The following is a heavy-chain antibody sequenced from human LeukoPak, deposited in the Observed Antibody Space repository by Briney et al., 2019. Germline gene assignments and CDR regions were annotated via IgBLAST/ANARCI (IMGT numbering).Heavy chain of an antibody. Sequence: QPGRSLRLSCAASGFTLSSYGMHWVRQAPGKGLEWVAVIWYDGSNKYYADSVKGRFTISRDNSKNTLYLEMNSLRAEDTAVYYCARDDYGDYVWSQPTFDYWGQGTLVTVSS. J-gene: IGHJ4*02. CDR1: GFTLSSYG. CDR2: IWYDGSNK. D-gene: IGHD4-17*01. V-gene: IGHV3-33*01. CDR3: ARDDYGDYVWSQPTFDY.